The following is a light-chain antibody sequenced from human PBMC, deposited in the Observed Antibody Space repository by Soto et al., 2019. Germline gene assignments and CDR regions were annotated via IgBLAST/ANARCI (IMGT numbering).Light chain of an antibody. CDR3: SSYTTSNTWV. CDR2: EVS. Sequence: QSALTQPDSVSGSPGQSITISCTGTSSDVGGYNSVSWYQQHPGKVPKVMIYEVSNRPAGVSDRFSGSKSGNTASLTISGLQAEDEADYYCSSYTTSNTWVFGGGTKLTV. CDR1: SSDVGGYNS. V-gene: IGLV2-14*01. J-gene: IGLJ3*02.